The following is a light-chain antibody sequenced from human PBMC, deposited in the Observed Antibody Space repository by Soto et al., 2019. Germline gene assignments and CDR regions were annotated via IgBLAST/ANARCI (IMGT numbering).Light chain of an antibody. CDR3: SSYTTSNTHV. V-gene: IGLV2-14*01. Sequence: QSALTQPASVSGSPGQSITISCTGTSSDVGGYNYVSCYQQHPGKAPKLMIFEVNNRPSGVSNRFSGSKSGNTASLTISGLQAEDEADYYCSSYTTSNTHVFGTGTKLTVL. J-gene: IGLJ1*01. CDR2: EVN. CDR1: SSDVGGYNY.